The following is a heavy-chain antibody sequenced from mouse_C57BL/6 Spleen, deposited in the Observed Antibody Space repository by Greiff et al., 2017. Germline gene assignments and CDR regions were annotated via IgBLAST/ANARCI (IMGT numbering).Heavy chain of an antibody. CDR3: ARSGYYGSGYYFDY. J-gene: IGHJ2*01. CDR2: INPNYGTT. D-gene: IGHD1-1*01. Sequence: EVQRVESGPELVKPGASVKISCKASGYSFTDYNMNWVKQSNGTSLEWIGVINPNYGTTSYNQKFKGKATLTVDQSSSTAYMQLNSLTSEDSAVYYCARSGYYGSGYYFDYWGQGTTLTVSS. CDR1: GYSFTDYN. V-gene: IGHV1-39*01.